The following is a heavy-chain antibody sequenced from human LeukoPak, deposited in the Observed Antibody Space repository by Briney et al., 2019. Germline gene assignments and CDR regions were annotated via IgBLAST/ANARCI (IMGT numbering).Heavy chain of an antibody. CDR3: ARRPVYYVRGINYYSYTSMDV. CDR1: GFTFSNAW. V-gene: IGHV4-34*01. Sequence: GSLRLSCAASGFTFSNAWMSWIRQPPGKGLEWIGEINHSGSTNYNPSLKSRVTISVDTSKNQFSLKLSSVTAADTAVYYCARRPVYYVRGINYYSYTSMDVGGKGTPVTTSS. CDR2: INHSGST. J-gene: IGHJ6*03. D-gene: IGHD3-10*02.